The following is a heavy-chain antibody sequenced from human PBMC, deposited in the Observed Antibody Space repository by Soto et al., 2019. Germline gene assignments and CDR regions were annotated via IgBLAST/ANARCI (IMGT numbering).Heavy chain of an antibody. CDR1: GYNFMPYG. CDR3: ARDLDPSGSYYTDY. D-gene: IGHD3-10*01. CDR2: ISPWKGNT. V-gene: IGHV1-18*04. J-gene: IGHJ4*02. Sequence: ASVKVSCKASGYNFMPYGVNWVRQAPGQGLEWMGWISPWKGNTDYAQSFQGRVAMTTDTSTSTAYMELRSLTSDDTAVYYCARDLDPSGSYYTDYWGPGTLVTVSS.